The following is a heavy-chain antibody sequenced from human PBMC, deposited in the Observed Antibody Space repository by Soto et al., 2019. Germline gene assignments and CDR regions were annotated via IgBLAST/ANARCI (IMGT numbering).Heavy chain of an antibody. CDR3: ARNLMDYDILTGYYMAYYFEY. CDR1: GYTFTSYA. Sequence: ASVKVSCKASGYTFTSYAMHWVRQAPGQRLEWMGWINAGNGNTKYSQKFQGRVTITRDTSASTAYMELSSLRSEDTAVYYCARNLMDYDILTGYYMAYYFEYWGQGTLVTVS. D-gene: IGHD3-9*01. CDR2: INAGNGNT. J-gene: IGHJ4*02. V-gene: IGHV1-3*01.